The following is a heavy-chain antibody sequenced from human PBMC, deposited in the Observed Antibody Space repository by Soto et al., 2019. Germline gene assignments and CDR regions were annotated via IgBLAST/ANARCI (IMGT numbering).Heavy chain of an antibody. CDR2: IYHSGST. D-gene: IGHD6-13*01. CDR3: ARVIAATDTISVWFDP. J-gene: IGHJ5*02. Sequence: QLQLRESGSGLVKPSQALFLTCAVSGGSISSGGYSWSWIRQPPGKGLEWIGYIYHSGSTYYNPSLKSRVTISVDRSKNQFSLKLNSVTAADTAVYYCARVIAATDTISVWFDPWGQGTLVTVSS. CDR1: GGSISSGGYS. V-gene: IGHV4-30-2*01.